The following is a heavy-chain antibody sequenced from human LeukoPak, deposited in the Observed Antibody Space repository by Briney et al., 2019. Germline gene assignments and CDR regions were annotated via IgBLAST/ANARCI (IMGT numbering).Heavy chain of an antibody. CDR1: GFTFSSYW. Sequence: PGGSLRLSCAASGFTFSSYWMSWVRQAPGKGLEWVANIKQDGSEKYYVDSVKGRFTISRDNAKNSLYLQMNSLRAEDTAVYYCASVCPGCPAGYYYYYYMDVWGKGTTVTVSS. V-gene: IGHV3-7*01. CDR2: IKQDGSEK. D-gene: IGHD3-16*01. J-gene: IGHJ6*03. CDR3: ASVCPGCPAGYYYYYYMDV.